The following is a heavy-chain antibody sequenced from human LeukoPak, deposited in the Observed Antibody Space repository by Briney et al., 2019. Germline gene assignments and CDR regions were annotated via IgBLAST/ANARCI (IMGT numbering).Heavy chain of an antibody. CDR3: ARELGINAFDV. J-gene: IGHJ3*01. D-gene: IGHD1-26*01. CDR2: IDPNSGVT. CDR1: GYTLTDNH. Sequence: ASVKVSCKASGYTLTDNHLYWVRQAPGQGLEWMGWIDPNSGVTNFAQNFQGRLTMTTDTSISTVYMELSRLTSDDTTVYYCARELGINAFDVWGQGTLVTVSS. V-gene: IGHV1-2*02.